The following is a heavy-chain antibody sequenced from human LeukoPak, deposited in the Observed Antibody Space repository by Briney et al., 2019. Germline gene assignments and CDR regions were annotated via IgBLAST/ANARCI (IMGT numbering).Heavy chain of an antibody. D-gene: IGHD1-1*01. Sequence: PSETLSLTCTVSGGSISSYYWSWIRQPPGKGLEWIGYIYYSGSTYYNPSLKSRVTISVDTSKNQFSLKLSSVTAADTAVYYCARDNEGEFDPWGQGTLVTVSS. CDR2: IYYSGST. CDR1: GGSISSYY. J-gene: IGHJ5*02. CDR3: ARDNEGEFDP. V-gene: IGHV4-30-4*08.